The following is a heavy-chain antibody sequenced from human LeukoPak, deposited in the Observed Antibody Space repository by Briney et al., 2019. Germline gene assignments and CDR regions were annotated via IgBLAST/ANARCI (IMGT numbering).Heavy chain of an antibody. CDR3: VRESGYSFDY. D-gene: IGHD3-3*01. V-gene: IGHV3-11*01. Sequence: SGGSLRLSCAASGFSSSDYYMSWIRQPPGKGLEWVSYISSSGSTIYYADSVKGRFIISRDNAKNSLYLQMNSLRAEDTAVYYCVRESGYSFDYWGQGSLVTVSS. J-gene: IGHJ4*02. CDR1: GFSSSDYY. CDR2: ISSSGSTI.